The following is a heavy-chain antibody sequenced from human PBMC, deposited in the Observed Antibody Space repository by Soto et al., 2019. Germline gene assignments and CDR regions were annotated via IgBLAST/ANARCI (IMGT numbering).Heavy chain of an antibody. CDR2: IYSSGTT. CDR3: ARSYTTTWTSWGP. CDR1: GGSISSYY. D-gene: IGHD2-2*01. Sequence: PSETLSLTCTVSGGSISSYYWSWIRQPPGKGLEWIGYIYSSGTTNYNPSLKSRVSISVDTSKNQVSLKLSSVTVADTAVYYCARSYTTTWTSWGPWGQGTLVTVSS. J-gene: IGHJ5*02. V-gene: IGHV4-59*01.